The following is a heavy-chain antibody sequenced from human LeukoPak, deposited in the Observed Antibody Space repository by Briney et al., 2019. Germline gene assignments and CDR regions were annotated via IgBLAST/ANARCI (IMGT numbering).Heavy chain of an antibody. J-gene: IGHJ4*02. V-gene: IGHV3-48*02. CDR1: GFTFSSYS. CDR2: ISSSSKTI. CDR3: AKDRQAMMVRGAPWLDH. Sequence: PGGSLRLSCAASGFTFSSYSMNWVRQAPGKGLEWVSYISSSSKTIYYADSVKGRFTISRDNAKNTLYLQMNSLRDEDTAVYYCAKDRQAMMVRGAPWLDHWGQGTLVTVSS. D-gene: IGHD3-10*01.